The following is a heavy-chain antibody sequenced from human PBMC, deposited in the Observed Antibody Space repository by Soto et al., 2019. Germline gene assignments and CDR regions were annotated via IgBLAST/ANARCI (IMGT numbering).Heavy chain of an antibody. CDR1: GGSISSGGYY. CDR2: IYYSGST. D-gene: IGHD3-22*01. Sequence: SETLSLTCTVSGGSISSGGYYWSWIRQHPGKGLEWIGYIYYSGSTYYNPSLKSRVTISVDTSKNQFSLKLSSVTAADTAVYYCARNWDSSGYSSDAFDIWGQGTMVTV. V-gene: IGHV4-31*03. J-gene: IGHJ3*02. CDR3: ARNWDSSGYSSDAFDI.